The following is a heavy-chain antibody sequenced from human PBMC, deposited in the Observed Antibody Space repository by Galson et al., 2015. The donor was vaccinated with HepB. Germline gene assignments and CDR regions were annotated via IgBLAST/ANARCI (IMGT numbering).Heavy chain of an antibody. CDR1: GGTFSSYT. CDR3: ARDGSSGWYRVLDY. D-gene: IGHD6-19*01. V-gene: IGHV1-69*04. CDR2: IIPILGIA. J-gene: IGHJ4*02. Sequence: SVKVSCKASGGTFSSYTISWVRQAPGQGLEWMGRIIPILGIANYAQKFQGRVTITADKSTSTAYMELSSLRSEDTAVYYCARDGSSGWYRVLDYWGQGTLVTVSS.